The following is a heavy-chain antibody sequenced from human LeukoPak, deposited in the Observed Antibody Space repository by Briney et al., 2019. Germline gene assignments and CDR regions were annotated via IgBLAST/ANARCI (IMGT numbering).Heavy chain of an antibody. CDR2: INPNSGGT. D-gene: IGHD6-13*01. CDR3: ARGGISSSGLAS. J-gene: IGHJ5*02. CDR1: GYSFIGYF. Sequence: ASVKVSCKGSGYSFIGYFMHWVRQAPGQGPEWMGWINPNSGGTNYAQKFQGRVTMTRDTSISTAYMELSGLRSDDTAVYYCARGGISSSGLASWGQGTLATVSS. V-gene: IGHV1-2*02.